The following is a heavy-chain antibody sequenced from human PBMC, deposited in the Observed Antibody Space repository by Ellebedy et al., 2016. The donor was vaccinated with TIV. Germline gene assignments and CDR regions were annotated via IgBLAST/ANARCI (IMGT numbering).Heavy chain of an antibody. CDR3: ARDPVVVVAATDGMDV. V-gene: IGHV4-34*01. CDR1: GGSFSGYY. J-gene: IGHJ6*02. CDR2: INHSGST. Sequence: SETLSLXXAVYGGSFSGYYWSWIRQPPGKGLEWIGEINHSGSTNYNPSLKSRVTISVDTSKNQFSLKLSSVTAADTAVYYCARDPVVVVAATDGMDVWGQGTTVTVSS. D-gene: IGHD2-15*01.